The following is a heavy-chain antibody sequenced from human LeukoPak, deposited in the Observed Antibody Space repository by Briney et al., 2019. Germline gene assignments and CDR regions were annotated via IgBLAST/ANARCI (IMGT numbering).Heavy chain of an antibody. J-gene: IGHJ4*02. V-gene: IGHV4-30-4*01. CDR3: ARDGAAGTGASANY. CDR2: IYYSGST. Sequence: PSETLSLTCTVSGGSISSGDYYWSWIRQPPGKGLEWIGYIYYSGSTYYNPSLKSRVTISVDTSKNQFSLKLSSVTAADTAVYYCARDGAAGTGASANYWGQGTLVTVSS. CDR1: GGSISSGDYY. D-gene: IGHD6-13*01.